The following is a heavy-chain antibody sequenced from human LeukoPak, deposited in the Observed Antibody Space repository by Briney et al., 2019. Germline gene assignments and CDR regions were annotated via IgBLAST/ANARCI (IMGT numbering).Heavy chain of an antibody. J-gene: IGHJ4*02. CDR3: ARRSYDSSVYYRYMYYFDY. CDR1: GYSFTTNW. CDR2: IYPCDSDT. V-gene: IGHV5-51*01. D-gene: IGHD3-22*01. Sequence: GESPKISCKGSGYSFTTNWVGWGRQMPGKSREVMGIIYPCDSDTRYSPSFQGQVTISVDKSISTAYLQWSSLKASDTAMYYCARRSYDSSVYYRYMYYFDYWGQGTLATVSS.